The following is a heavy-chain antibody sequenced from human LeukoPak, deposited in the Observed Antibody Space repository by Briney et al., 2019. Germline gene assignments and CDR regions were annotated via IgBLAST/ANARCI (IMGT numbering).Heavy chain of an antibody. CDR3: ARVSYGGNFGFVY. J-gene: IGHJ4*02. Sequence: SETLSLTCTVSGGSISSHYWSWVRQPPGQGLEWIGYIYYNGSTNYDPSLKSRVTISVDTSKNQFSLKLSSVTAADTAVYYCARVSYGGNFGFVYWGQGTLVTVSS. V-gene: IGHV4-59*11. D-gene: IGHD4-23*01. CDR1: GGSISSHY. CDR2: IYYNGST.